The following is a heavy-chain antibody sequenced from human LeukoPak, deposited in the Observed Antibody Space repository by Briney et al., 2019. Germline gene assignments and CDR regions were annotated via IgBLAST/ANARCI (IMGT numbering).Heavy chain of an antibody. CDR3: ARDPPHYSSSWYYFDY. CDR1: GFTFSGYG. J-gene: IGHJ4*02. V-gene: IGHV3-33*01. D-gene: IGHD6-13*01. CDR2: IWYDGSSK. Sequence: GGSLRLSCAASGFTFSGYGMHWVRQAPGKGLEWVAVIWYDGSSKYYADSVKGRFTISRDYSKNTLYLQMNSLRAEDTALYYCARDPPHYSSSWYYFDYWGQGTLVTVSS.